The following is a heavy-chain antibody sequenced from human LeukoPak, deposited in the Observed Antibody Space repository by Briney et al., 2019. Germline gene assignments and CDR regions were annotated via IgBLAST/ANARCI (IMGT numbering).Heavy chain of an antibody. CDR2: IYYSGST. J-gene: IGHJ2*01. CDR3: ARDRLCSSTSCKDYWYFDL. D-gene: IGHD2-2*01. Sequence: SETLSLTCTVSGGSISSGDYYWSWIRQPPGKGLEWIGYIYYSGSTYYNPSLKSRVTISVDTSKNQFSLKLSSVTAADTAVYYCARDRLCSSTSCKDYWYFDLWGRGTLVTVSS. CDR1: GGSISSGDYY. V-gene: IGHV4-30-4*08.